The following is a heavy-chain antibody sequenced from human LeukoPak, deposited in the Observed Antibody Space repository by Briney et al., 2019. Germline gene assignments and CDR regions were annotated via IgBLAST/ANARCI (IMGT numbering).Heavy chain of an antibody. CDR1: GFTFSSYA. D-gene: IGHD7-27*01. CDR2: ISDSGGNT. V-gene: IGHV3-23*01. J-gene: IGHJ4*02. Sequence: GGSLRLSCAASGFTFSSYAMSWVRQAPGKGLEWVSTISDSGGNTYYADSVKGRFTISRDNSKNTLSLQMNSLRAADTAVYYCAKDTTWGSGDYWGQGTLVTVSP. CDR3: AKDTTWGSGDY.